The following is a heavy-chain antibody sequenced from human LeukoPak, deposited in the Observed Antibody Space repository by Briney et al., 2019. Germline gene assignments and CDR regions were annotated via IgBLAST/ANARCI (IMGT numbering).Heavy chain of an antibody. D-gene: IGHD3-10*01. CDR1: GYTFTSYG. Sequence: GASVKVSCKASGYTFTSYGISWVRQATGQGLEWMGWISAYNGNTNYTQKLQGRVTMTTDTSTSTAYMELRSLRSDDTAVYYCARDSIWFGEPTHMDDWGKGTTVTVSS. J-gene: IGHJ6*03. CDR3: ARDSIWFGEPTHMDD. V-gene: IGHV1-18*01. CDR2: ISAYNGNT.